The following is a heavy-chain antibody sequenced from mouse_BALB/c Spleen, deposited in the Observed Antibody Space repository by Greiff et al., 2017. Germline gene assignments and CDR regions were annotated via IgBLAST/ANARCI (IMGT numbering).Heavy chain of an antibody. Sequence: EVKVVESGGGLVKPGGSLKLSCAASGFTFSSYAMSWVRQSPEKRLEWVAEISSGGSYTYYPDTVTGRFTISRDNAKNTLYLEMSSLRSEDTAMYYCAREAYGSSTFAYWGQGTLVTVSA. J-gene: IGHJ3*01. CDR1: GFTFSSYA. D-gene: IGHD1-1*01. V-gene: IGHV5-9-4*01. CDR2: ISSGGSYT. CDR3: AREAYGSSTFAY.